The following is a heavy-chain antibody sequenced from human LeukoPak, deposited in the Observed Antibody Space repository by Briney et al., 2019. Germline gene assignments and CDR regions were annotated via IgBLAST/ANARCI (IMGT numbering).Heavy chain of an antibody. Sequence: GGSLRLSCAASGFTFRDFWMHWVRQAPGKGLVWVSRINSDGTSTIFADSVKGRLTISRENAKKTLYLQMNSLRAEDTAVYYCARGRYFYDYWGQGTLVTVSS. CDR3: ARGRYFYDY. V-gene: IGHV3-74*01. CDR1: GFTFRDFW. CDR2: INSDGTST. D-gene: IGHD3-9*01. J-gene: IGHJ4*02.